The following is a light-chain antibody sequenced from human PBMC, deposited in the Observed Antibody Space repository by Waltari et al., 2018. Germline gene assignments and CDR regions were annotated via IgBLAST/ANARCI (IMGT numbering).Light chain of an antibody. CDR2: DAS. CDR3: QQRSNWPLT. V-gene: IGKV3-11*01. J-gene: IGKJ4*01. Sequence: IVLTQSPATLSLSPGARASLPCKASQSVSSYLAWYQQKPGQAPRLLIYDASNRATGIPARFSGSGSGTDFTLTISRLEPEDFAVYYCQQRSNWPLTFGGGTKVEIK. CDR1: QSVSSY.